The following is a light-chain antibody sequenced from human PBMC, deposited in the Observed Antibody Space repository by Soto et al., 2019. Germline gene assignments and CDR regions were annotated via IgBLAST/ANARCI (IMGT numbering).Light chain of an antibody. Sequence: DIQMTQSPSSLSASVGDRVSITCRASQSISSYLNWYQQKPGKAPKLLIYAASSFQSGVPSRFSGSGSVTDFTLTITSLQPEDFATYYCQHSYITPPTFGQGTQVEIK. CDR3: QHSYITPPT. J-gene: IGKJ1*01. CDR1: QSISSY. CDR2: AAS. V-gene: IGKV1-39*01.